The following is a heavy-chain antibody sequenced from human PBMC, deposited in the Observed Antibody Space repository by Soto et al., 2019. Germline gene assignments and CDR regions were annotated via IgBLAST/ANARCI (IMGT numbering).Heavy chain of an antibody. V-gene: IGHV3-74*01. CDR3: ARDYDSSGYHSTF. CDR1: GFTFSSYW. J-gene: IGHJ4*02. CDR2: INSEGTRS. D-gene: IGHD3-22*01. Sequence: GGSLRRSCVASGFTFSSYWMHWVRQAPGKGLVWVSQINSEGTRSEHADSVKGRFTISRDNAKNTLYLQMNDLRAEDTAVYYCARDYDSSGYHSTFWGQGALVTVSS.